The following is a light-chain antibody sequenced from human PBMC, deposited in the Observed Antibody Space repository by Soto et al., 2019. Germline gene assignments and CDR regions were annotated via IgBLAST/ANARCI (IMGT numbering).Light chain of an antibody. V-gene: IGLV2-14*03. J-gene: IGLJ3*02. CDR2: DVN. CDR1: SSDIGAYNF. CDR3: SSSTTSTTIL. Sequence: QSALTQPASVSGSPGQSITISCTGTSSDIGAYNFVSWYQQHPGKAPKLMLYDVNIRPSGVSNRFSGSKSGSPASLTISGLPAEQEPDYCCSSSTTSTTILFGGGTNLTVL.